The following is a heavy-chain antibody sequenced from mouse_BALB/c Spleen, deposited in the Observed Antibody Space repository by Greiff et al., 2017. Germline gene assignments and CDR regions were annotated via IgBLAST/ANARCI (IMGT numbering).Heavy chain of an antibody. CDR2: IYPGDGST. CDR1: GYTFTSYY. D-gene: IGHD2-2*01. CDR3: ASLYGYDGDY. J-gene: IGHJ2*01. V-gene: IGHV1S56*01. Sequence: VQLQESGPELVKPGASVKMSCKASGYTFTSYYIHWVKQRPGQGLEWIGWIYPGDGSTKYNEKFKGKTTLTADKSSSTAYMLLSSLTSEDSAIYFCASLYGYDGDYWGQGTTLTVSS.